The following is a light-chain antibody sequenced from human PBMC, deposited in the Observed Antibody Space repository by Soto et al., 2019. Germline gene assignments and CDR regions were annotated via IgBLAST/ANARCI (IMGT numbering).Light chain of an antibody. J-gene: IGKJ2*01. CDR1: QSFRGL. CDR3: QQYYSFPLL. Sequence: EVVLTQSPVTLSLSPGERATLSCRASQSFRGLLAWYQQKPGQAPRLLIYDAYNRATGIPPRFSGSGSGTDFTLTISCLQSEDFATYYCQQYYSFPLLFGQGTKLEIK. V-gene: IGKV3-11*01. CDR2: DAY.